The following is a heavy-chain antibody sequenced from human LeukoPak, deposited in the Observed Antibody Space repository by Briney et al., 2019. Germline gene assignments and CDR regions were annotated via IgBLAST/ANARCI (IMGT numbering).Heavy chain of an antibody. CDR3: ARDMDSSLDAFDI. V-gene: IGHV4-59*01. CDR1: GGSISGYY. Sequence: PSETLSLTCTVSGGSISGYYWSWIRQPPGKGLEWIGYIYYSGSTNYNPSLKSRVTISVDTSKNQFSLKLSSVTAADTAVYYCARDMDSSLDAFDIWGQGTMVTVS. CDR2: IYYSGST. J-gene: IGHJ3*02. D-gene: IGHD6-13*01.